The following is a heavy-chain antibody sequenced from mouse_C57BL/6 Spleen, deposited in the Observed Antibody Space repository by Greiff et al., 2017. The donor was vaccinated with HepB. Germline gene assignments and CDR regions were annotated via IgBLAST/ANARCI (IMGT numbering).Heavy chain of an antibody. CDR2: IYPRDGST. J-gene: IGHJ4*01. CDR1: GYTFTSYD. CDR3: ARRTYYYAMDY. Sequence: QVQLKESGPELVKPGASVKLSCKASGYTFTSYDINWVKQRPGQGLEWIGWIYPRDGSTKYNEKFKGKATLTVDTSSSTAYMELHSLTSEDSAVYFCARRTYYYAMDYWGQGTSVTVSS. V-gene: IGHV1-85*01.